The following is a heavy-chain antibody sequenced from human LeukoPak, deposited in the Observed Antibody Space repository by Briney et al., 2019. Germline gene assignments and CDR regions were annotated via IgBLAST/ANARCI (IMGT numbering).Heavy chain of an antibody. CDR1: GYTFTSYD. J-gene: IGHJ4*02. D-gene: IGHD6-19*01. Sequence: VASVKVSCKASGYTFTSYDINWVRQATGQGLEWVGWMNPNSGNTGYAQKFQGRVTMTRNTSISTAYMELSSLRSEDTAVYYCAGGGEGIGVAATCAYWGQGTSVTVSS. V-gene: IGHV1-8*01. CDR2: MNPNSGNT. CDR3: AGGGEGIGVAATCAY.